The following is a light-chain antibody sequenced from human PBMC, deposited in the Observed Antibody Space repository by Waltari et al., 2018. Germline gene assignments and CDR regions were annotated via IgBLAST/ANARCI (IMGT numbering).Light chain of an antibody. V-gene: IGKV1-39*01. CDR1: QDIGSA. J-gene: IGKJ3*01. CDR3: QHSHS. Sequence: DSLMTQSPSSLSASVGARVTITCRASQDIGSALNWYQQKPGKAPKLLISIASTLQSGVPARFKGSGSGSDFTLTINTLQPEDFATYYCQHSHSFGPGTKVDI. CDR2: IAS.